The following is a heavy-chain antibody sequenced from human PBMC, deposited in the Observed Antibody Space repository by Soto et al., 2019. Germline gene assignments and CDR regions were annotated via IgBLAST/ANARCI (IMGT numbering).Heavy chain of an antibody. Sequence: RESLKISCKGSGYSFTSYWIGWVRQMPGKGLECMGIIYPGDSDTRYSPSFQGQVTISADKSISTAYLQWSSLKASDTAMYYCARTAAAGKYYYGMDVWGQGTKVTVSS. CDR1: GYSFTSYW. CDR2: IYPGDSDT. J-gene: IGHJ6*02. D-gene: IGHD6-13*01. V-gene: IGHV5-51*01. CDR3: ARTAAAGKYYYGMDV.